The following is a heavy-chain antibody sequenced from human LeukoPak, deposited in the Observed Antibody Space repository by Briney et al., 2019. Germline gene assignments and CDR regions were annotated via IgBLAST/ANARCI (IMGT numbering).Heavy chain of an antibody. J-gene: IGHJ4*02. CDR1: GYTFTGYY. D-gene: IGHD3-10*01. CDR3: ATSYGSGSAFDY. CDR2: INPNSGGT. Sequence: ASVKVSCKASGYTFTGYYMHWVRQAPGQGLEWMGRINPNSGGTNYAQKFQGRVTMTRDTSISTAYMELSRLRSDDTAVYYCATSYGSGSAFDYWGQGTLVTVSS. V-gene: IGHV1-2*06.